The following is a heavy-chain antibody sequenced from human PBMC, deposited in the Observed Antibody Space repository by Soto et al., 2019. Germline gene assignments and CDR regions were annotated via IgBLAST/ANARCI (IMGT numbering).Heavy chain of an antibody. Sequence: PSETLSLTCTVSGGPISSGGYYWSWIRQHPGKGLEWIGYIYYSGSTYYNPSLKSRVTISVDTSKNQFSLKLSSVTAADTAVYYCARDRELLLGDYGMDVWGQGTTVTVSS. D-gene: IGHD1-26*01. V-gene: IGHV4-31*03. CDR1: GGPISSGGYY. CDR2: IYYSGST. CDR3: ARDRELLLGDYGMDV. J-gene: IGHJ6*02.